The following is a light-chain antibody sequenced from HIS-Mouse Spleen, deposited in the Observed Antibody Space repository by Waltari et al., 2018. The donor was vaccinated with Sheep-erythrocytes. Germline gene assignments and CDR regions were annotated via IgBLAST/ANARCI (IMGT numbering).Light chain of an antibody. CDR2: EVS. V-gene: IGLV2-8*01. CDR3: SSYAGSNNWV. J-gene: IGLJ3*02. CDR1: TSAVGGYNS. Sequence: QSALTQPPSASGSPGQSVTISCTGTTSAVGGYNSVSGYQQHPGKAPNLMIYEVSKRPSGVPDRFSGSKSGNTASLTVSGLQAEDEADYYCSSYAGSNNWVFGGGTKLTVL.